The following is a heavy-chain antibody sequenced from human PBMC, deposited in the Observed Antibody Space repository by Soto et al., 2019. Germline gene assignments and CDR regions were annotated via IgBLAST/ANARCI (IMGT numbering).Heavy chain of an antibody. J-gene: IGHJ4*02. CDR1: GFTFSSYG. CDR3: ARVHDYGEGFDY. CDR2: IWYDGSNK. Sequence: QVQLVESGGGVVQPGRSLRLSCAASGFTFSSYGMHWVRQAPGKGLEWVAVIWYDGSNKYYADSVKGRFTISRDNSKNTLYLEMNSLRAEDTAVYYCARVHDYGEGFDYWGEGSLVTVSS. V-gene: IGHV3-33*01. D-gene: IGHD4-17*01.